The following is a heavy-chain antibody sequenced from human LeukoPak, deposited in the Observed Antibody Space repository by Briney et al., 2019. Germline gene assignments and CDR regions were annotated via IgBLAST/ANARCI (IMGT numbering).Heavy chain of an antibody. D-gene: IGHD6-13*01. V-gene: IGHV3-48*03. Sequence: GGSLRLSCAASGFTFSSYEMTWVRQAPGKGLEWVSYISSSGSTIYYADSVRGRFTISRDNAKNSLFLQMDSLRVDDTAVYYCANLLASSWSVYYWGRGTLVTVSS. CDR2: ISSSGSTI. CDR1: GFTFSSYE. CDR3: ANLLASSWSVYY. J-gene: IGHJ4*02.